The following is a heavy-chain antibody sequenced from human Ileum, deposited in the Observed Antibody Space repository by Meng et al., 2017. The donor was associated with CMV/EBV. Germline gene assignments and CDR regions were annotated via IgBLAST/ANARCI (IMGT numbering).Heavy chain of an antibody. CDR3: TTRGLGFDSSLFDF. J-gene: IGHJ4*02. CDR2: IHYNEKT. D-gene: IGHD3-22*01. Sequence: QLQFQESGPGLVKPSETLSPTCTVSGGSINSNNYFWGWIRQAPGKGPEWIGSIHYNEKTYYNPPFKSRVTISVDTSNKQVSLNLNSVTAADTAVYYCTTRGLGFDSSLFDFWGQGTLVTVSS. CDR1: GGSINSNNYF. V-gene: IGHV4-39*07.